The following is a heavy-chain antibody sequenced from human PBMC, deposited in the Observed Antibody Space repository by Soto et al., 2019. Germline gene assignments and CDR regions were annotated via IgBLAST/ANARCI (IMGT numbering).Heavy chain of an antibody. Sequence: QVQLVESGGGVVQPGRSLRLSCAASGFTFSSCAMHWVRQAPGKGLEWVAVISYDGSNKYYADSVKGRFTISRDNSKNTLYLQMNSLRAEDTAVYYCARDPEYCSGWYVPQNYGMDVWGQGTTVTVSS. CDR3: ARDPEYCSGWYVPQNYGMDV. CDR2: ISYDGSNK. J-gene: IGHJ6*02. CDR1: GFTFSSCA. V-gene: IGHV3-30-3*01. D-gene: IGHD6-19*01.